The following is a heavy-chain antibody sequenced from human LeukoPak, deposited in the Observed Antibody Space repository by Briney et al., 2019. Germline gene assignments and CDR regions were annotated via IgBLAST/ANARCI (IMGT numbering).Heavy chain of an antibody. Sequence: ASVKVSCKASGYTFTSYAMHWVRQAPGQRLEWMGWSNAGNGNTKYSQEFQGRVTITRDTSASTAYMELSSLRSEDTAVYYCARAHRVTPKVVPAAIREYYYYYMDVWGKGTTVTVSS. CDR2: SNAGNGNT. V-gene: IGHV1-3*02. CDR3: ARAHRVTPKVVPAAIREYYYYYMDV. J-gene: IGHJ6*03. CDR1: GYTFTSYA. D-gene: IGHD2-2*02.